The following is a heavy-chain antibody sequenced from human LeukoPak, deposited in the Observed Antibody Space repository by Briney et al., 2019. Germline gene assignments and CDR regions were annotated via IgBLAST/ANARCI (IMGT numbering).Heavy chain of an antibody. V-gene: IGHV1-69*05. CDR1: GGTFSSYA. Sequence: SVKVSCKASGGTFSSYAISWVRQAPGQGLEWMGGIIPIFGTANYAQKFQGRVTITTDESTSTAYMELSSLRSEDTAGYYCARTTAGYSSSSSYDYWGQGTLVTVSS. CDR2: IIPIFGTA. D-gene: IGHD6-6*01. J-gene: IGHJ4*02. CDR3: ARTTAGYSSSSSYDY.